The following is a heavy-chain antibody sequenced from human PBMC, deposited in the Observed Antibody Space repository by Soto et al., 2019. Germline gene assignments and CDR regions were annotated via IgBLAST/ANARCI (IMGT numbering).Heavy chain of an antibody. Sequence: GGSLRLSCAASGCTFSSSARSCVRQAPRKGLEWFSGISGNGGSTYYAESVKGRFTISRDKSKNTLYLKMNSLSAEDTAVYYCAKDGGITKPPDYWGQGTLVTVSS. D-gene: IGHD3-3*01. CDR2: ISGNGGST. CDR1: GCTFSSSA. V-gene: IGHV3-23*01. CDR3: AKDGGITKPPDY. J-gene: IGHJ4*02.